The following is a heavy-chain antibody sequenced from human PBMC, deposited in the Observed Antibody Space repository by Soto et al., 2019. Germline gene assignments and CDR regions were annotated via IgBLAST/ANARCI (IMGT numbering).Heavy chain of an antibody. D-gene: IGHD6-13*01. CDR1: GFNFRSYA. J-gene: IGHJ4*01. V-gene: IGHV3-23*01. Sequence: DVELSESGGGLVQPGGSLRLSCAASGFNFRSYAMSWVRRAPGKGLEWVSAISGSGGTSYFADSVRGRFTISRDNSKNTLYLQLSSLRVEDTAEYFCAKGRGSSWTIDYWGHGTPVTVSS. CDR2: ISGSGGTS. CDR3: AKGRGSSWTIDY.